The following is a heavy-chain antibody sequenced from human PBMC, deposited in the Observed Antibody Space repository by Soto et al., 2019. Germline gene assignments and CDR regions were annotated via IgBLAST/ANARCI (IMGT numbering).Heavy chain of an antibody. V-gene: IGHV3-21*01. J-gene: IGHJ4*02. CDR2: ISSSSSYI. CDR3: GTAIDTEAAAGGNFDY. CDR1: GFTFSSYS. D-gene: IGHD6-13*01. Sequence: EVQLVESGGGLVKPGGSLRLSCAASGFTFSSYSMNWVRQAPGKGLEWVSSISSSSSYIYYADSVMGRFTISRDNAKNSMYLQMNSLRAADTAVYYCGTAIDTEAAAGGNFDYLGQGTLVTVSS.